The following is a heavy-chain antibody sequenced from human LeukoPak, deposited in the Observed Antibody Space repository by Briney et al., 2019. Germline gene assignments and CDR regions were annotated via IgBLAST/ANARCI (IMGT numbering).Heavy chain of an antibody. CDR2: IKRKTDGGKT. CDR3: TASYYYDSTGYYDGGIDY. CDR1: RFTFSNAW. D-gene: IGHD3-22*01. J-gene: IGHJ4*02. Sequence: VGSLRLSCAASRFTFSNAWMSWVRQAPGKGLEWVGRIKRKTDGGKTDYAAPVRGRSTTSSDDSNNKLYLQMSSLKTEDTAVYYCTASYYYDSTGYYDGGIDYWGRGTLVTVSS. V-gene: IGHV3-15*01.